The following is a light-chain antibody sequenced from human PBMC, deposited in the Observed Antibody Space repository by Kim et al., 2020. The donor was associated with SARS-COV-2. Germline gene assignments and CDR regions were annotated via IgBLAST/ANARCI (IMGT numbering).Light chain of an antibody. CDR2: GKN. Sequence: SSELTQDPAVSVALGQTVRITCQGDSLRSYYASWYQQKPGQAPVLVIYGKNNRPSGIPDRFSGSSSGNTASLTIPGAQAEDEADYYCNSRDSRGNHWVFG. J-gene: IGLJ3*02. CDR1: SLRSYY. V-gene: IGLV3-19*01. CDR3: NSRDSRGNHWV.